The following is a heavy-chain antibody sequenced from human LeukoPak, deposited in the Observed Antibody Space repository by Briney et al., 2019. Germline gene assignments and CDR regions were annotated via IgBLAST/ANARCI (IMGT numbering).Heavy chain of an antibody. D-gene: IGHD2-2*01. J-gene: IGHJ5*02. CDR1: GGSISSGSYY. Sequence: PSETLSLTCTVSGGSISSGSYYWSWIRQPAGKGLEWIGRIYTSGCTNYNPSLKSRVTISVDTSKNQFSLKLSSVTAADTAVYYCAREQDIVVVPANEGFDPWGQGTLVTVSS. CDR3: AREQDIVVVPANEGFDP. V-gene: IGHV4-61*02. CDR2: IYTSGCT.